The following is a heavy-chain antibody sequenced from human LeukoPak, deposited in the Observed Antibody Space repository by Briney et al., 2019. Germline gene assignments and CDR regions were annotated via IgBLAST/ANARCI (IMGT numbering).Heavy chain of an antibody. CDR3: AINPGIAAAGVDY. J-gene: IGHJ4*02. CDR1: GGTFSSYA. CDR2: IIPIFGTA. D-gene: IGHD6-13*01. V-gene: IGHV1-69*05. Sequence: SVKVSCKASGGTFSSYAISWVRQAPGQGLEWMGGIIPIFGTANYAQKLQGRVTMTTDTSTSTAYMELRSLRSDDTAVYYSAINPGIAAAGVDYWGQGTLVTVSS.